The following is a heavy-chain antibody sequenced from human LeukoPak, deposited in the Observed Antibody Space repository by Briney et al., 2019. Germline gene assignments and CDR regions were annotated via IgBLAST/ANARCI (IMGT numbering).Heavy chain of an antibody. V-gene: IGHV3-23*01. CDR3: AMRPADCSSSSCPTINRYYYGMDV. J-gene: IGHJ6*02. CDR1: GFTFRDYA. Sequence: GGSLRLSCAASGFTFRDYAMSWVRQAPGRGLEWVSAISGNGGSTYYADSVKGRFTISRDNSKNTLHLQLNSLRDEDTAMYYCAMRPADCSSSSCPTINRYYYGMDVWGQGTTVIVSS. D-gene: IGHD2-15*01. CDR2: ISGNGGST.